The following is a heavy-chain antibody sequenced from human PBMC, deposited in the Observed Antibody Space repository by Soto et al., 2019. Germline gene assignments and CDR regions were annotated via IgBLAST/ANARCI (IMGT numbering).Heavy chain of an antibody. D-gene: IGHD3-22*01. CDR1: GGTFSSYA. Sequence: RASVKVSCKASGGTFSSYAISWVRQAPGQGLEWMGGIIPIFGTANYAQKFQGRVTITADKSTSTAYMELSSLRSEDTAVYYCARGYSYDSSGYYSQIPWFDPWGQGTLVTVSS. J-gene: IGHJ5*02. CDR3: ARGYSYDSSGYYSQIPWFDP. CDR2: IIPIFGTA. V-gene: IGHV1-69*06.